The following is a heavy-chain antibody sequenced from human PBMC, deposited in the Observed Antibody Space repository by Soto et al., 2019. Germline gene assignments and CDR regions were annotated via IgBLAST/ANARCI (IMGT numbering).Heavy chain of an antibody. CDR3: SKNGTSWFAS. D-gene: IGHD1-1*01. CDR1: GYSFYNSG. J-gene: IGHJ5*01. Sequence: QVQLVQSGPELKKPGASVKVSCKTSGYSFYNSGISWVRQAPGQGLEWMGWISVFNGYAHYAQKFQGRVSMTADTLTSTAYRELRGLRSDDTAMYYCSKNGTSWFASWGQGTPVTVSS. CDR2: ISVFNGYA. V-gene: IGHV1-18*01.